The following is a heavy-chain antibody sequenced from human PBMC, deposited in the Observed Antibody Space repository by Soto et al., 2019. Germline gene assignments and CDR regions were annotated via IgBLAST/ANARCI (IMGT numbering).Heavy chain of an antibody. J-gene: IGHJ4*02. CDR3: ARGSVADATTVFDS. CDR1: GDNVSSNSAA. Sequence: SQTLSLTCAISGDNVSSNSAAWNWIRQSPSRGLEWLGRTYYRSKWYKDYDLSVKSRITINVDTSKNQISLQLNSVTPEDTAVYYCARGSVADATTVFDSWGQGTLVTVS. V-gene: IGHV6-1*01. CDR2: TYYRSKWYK. D-gene: IGHD4-4*01.